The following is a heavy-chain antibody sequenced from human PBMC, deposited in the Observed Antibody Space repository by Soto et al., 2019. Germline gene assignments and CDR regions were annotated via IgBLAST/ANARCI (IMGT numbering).Heavy chain of an antibody. Sequence: QVHLVQSGAEVKKPGSSVRVSCKTSGYTFSNYAISWVRQAPGQGLVWMGWITTGSGYTNYAHDRVTMTKDASTYTAYLEVTSLRSDDTAIYYCARDRVYTGGSDADYWGQGTRVTVSS. V-gene: IGHV1-18*01. CDR3: ARDRVYTGGSDADY. CDR1: GYTFSNYA. D-gene: IGHD2-8*02. J-gene: IGHJ4*02. CDR2: ITTGSGYT.